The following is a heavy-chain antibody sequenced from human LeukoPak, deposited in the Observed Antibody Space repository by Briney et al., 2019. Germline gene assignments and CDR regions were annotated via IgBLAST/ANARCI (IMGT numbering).Heavy chain of an antibody. J-gene: IGHJ4*02. CDR1: GYTFTGYY. D-gene: IGHD3-3*01. CDR3: ARKYYDFWSGYYPFDY. CDR2: INPNSGGT. V-gene: IGHV1-2*02. Sequence: ASVKVSCKASGYTFTGYYMHWVRQAPGQGLEWMGWINPNSGGTNYAQKFQGRVTMTRDTSISTAYMELSRLRSDDTAVYYCARKYYDFWSGYYPFDYWGQGTLVTVSS.